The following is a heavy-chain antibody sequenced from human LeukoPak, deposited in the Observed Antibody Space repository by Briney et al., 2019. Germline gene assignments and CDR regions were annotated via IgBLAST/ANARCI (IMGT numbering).Heavy chain of an antibody. V-gene: IGHV3-7*01. J-gene: IGHJ4*02. CDR2: IKQDGSEK. Sequence: GGSLRLSCAASGFTFSSYWMSWVRQAPGKGLEWVANIKQDGSEKYYVDSVKGRFTISRDNAKNSLYLQMNSLRAEDTAVYYCAGLSDIVVVPDSAPFDYWGQGTLVTVSS. CDR1: GFTFSSYW. CDR3: AGLSDIVVVPDSAPFDY. D-gene: IGHD2-2*01.